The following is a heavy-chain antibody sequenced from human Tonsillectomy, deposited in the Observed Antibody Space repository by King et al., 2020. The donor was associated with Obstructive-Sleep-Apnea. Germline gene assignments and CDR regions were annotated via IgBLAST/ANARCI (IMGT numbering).Heavy chain of an antibody. CDR1: GGSISSSSYY. J-gene: IGHJ6*02. Sequence: QLQESGPGLVKPSETLSLTCTVSGGSISSSSYYWGWIRQPPGKGLEWIGSIYYSGSTYYNPSLKSRVNISVVTSKNQFSLQLSSVTAADTAVYYWAREGDIVVVPAANMDVWGQGTTVTVSS. V-gene: IGHV4-39*07. D-gene: IGHD2-2*01. CDR3: AREGDIVVVPAANMDV. CDR2: IYYSGST.